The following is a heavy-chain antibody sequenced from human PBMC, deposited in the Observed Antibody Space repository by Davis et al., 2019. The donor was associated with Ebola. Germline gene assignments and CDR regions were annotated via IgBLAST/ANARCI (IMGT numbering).Heavy chain of an antibody. D-gene: IGHD6-6*01. CDR3: ARLSGLFSSSSGALYFDL. V-gene: IGHV4-39*07. Sequence: SETLSLTCTVSGGSIRNTNYYWDWIRQSPGKGLEWIATISFSGSTYYNPSLKSRVSISIDTSKNQFSLKLTSVAAADTAVYFCARLSGLFSSSSGALYFDLWGRGTLVSASS. CDR2: ISFSGST. CDR1: GGSIRNTNYY. J-gene: IGHJ2*01.